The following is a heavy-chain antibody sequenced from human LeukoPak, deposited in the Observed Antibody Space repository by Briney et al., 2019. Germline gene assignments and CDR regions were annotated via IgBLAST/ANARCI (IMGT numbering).Heavy chain of an antibody. V-gene: IGHV3-66*01. D-gene: IGHD7-27*01. CDR2: IYSGGST. CDR3: ARDRAGDLDY. J-gene: IGHJ4*02. Sequence: PGGSLRLSCAASGFTFSSYNMNWVRQAPGKGLEWVSVIYSGGSTFYADSVKGRFTISRDNSKNTLYLQMNSLRAEDTAVYYCARDRAGDLDYWGQGTLVTVSS. CDR1: GFTFSSYN.